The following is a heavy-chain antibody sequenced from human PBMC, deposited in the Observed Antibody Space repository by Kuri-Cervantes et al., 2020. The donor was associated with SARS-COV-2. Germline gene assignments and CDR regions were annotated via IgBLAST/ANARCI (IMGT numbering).Heavy chain of an antibody. CDR3: AKGLIYYDTGVTV. Sequence: GGSLRLSCAASGFTFSSYAMSWVRQAPGKGLEWVSVIYSGGSSTYYADSVKGRFTISRDNSKNTLYLQMNSLRAEDTAVYYCAKGLIYYDTGVTVWGQGTTVTVSS. CDR1: GFTFSSYA. CDR2: IYSGGSST. J-gene: IGHJ6*02. V-gene: IGHV3-23*03. D-gene: IGHD3-22*01.